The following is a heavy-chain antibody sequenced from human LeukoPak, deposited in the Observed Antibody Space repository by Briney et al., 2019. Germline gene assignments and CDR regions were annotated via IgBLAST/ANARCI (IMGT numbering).Heavy chain of an antibody. J-gene: IGHJ4*02. CDR2: ISGSGGST. CDR3: AKDQQWLPEGDY. D-gene: IGHD6-19*01. Sequence: PGGSLRLSCAASGFTFSSYAMSWVRQAPGKGLEWVSAISGSGGSTYYADSVKGRFTISRDNSKNTPYLQMNSLRAEDTAVYYCAKDQQWLPEGDYWDQGTLVTVSS. CDR1: GFTFSSYA. V-gene: IGHV3-23*01.